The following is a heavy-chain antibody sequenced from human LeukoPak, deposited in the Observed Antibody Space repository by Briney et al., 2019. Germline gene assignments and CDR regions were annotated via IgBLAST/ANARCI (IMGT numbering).Heavy chain of an antibody. Sequence: GGSLRLSCAASGFTFSSYEMNWVRQAPGKGLEWVSYISSSGSTIYYANSVKGRFTISRDNAKNSLYLQMNSLRAEDTAVYYCASSYDSSGYYYYYYMDVWGKGTTVTVSS. CDR1: GFTFSSYE. CDR2: ISSSGSTI. D-gene: IGHD3-22*01. V-gene: IGHV3-48*03. CDR3: ASSYDSSGYYYYYYMDV. J-gene: IGHJ6*03.